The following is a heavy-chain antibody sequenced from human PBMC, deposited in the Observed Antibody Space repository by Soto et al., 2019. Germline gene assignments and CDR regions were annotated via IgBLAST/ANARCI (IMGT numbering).Heavy chain of an antibody. CDR1: GGSISSSSYY. V-gene: IGHV4-39*01. D-gene: IGHD2-15*01. Sequence: QLQLQESGPGLVKPSETLSLTCTVSGGSISSSSYYWGWIRQPPGKGLEWIGSIYYSGSTYYNPSLKSRVTISVDTSKNQFSLKLSSVTAADTAVYYCARFAPNVVVVAATPGNAFDIWGQGTMVTVSS. J-gene: IGHJ3*02. CDR3: ARFAPNVVVVAATPGNAFDI. CDR2: IYYSGST.